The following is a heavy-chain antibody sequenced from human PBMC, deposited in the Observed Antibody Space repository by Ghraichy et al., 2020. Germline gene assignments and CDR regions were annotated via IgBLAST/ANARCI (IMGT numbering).Heavy chain of an antibody. J-gene: IGHJ2*01. Sequence: SETLSLTCAVYGGSFSGYYWSWIRQPPGKGLEWIGEINHSGSTNYNPSLKSRVTISVDTSKNQFSLKLSSVTAADTAVYYCARGSGRGRYCSGGSCYRYYWYFDLWGRGTLVTVSS. D-gene: IGHD2-15*01. CDR2: INHSGST. CDR3: ARGSGRGRYCSGGSCYRYYWYFDL. V-gene: IGHV4-34*01. CDR1: GGSFSGYY.